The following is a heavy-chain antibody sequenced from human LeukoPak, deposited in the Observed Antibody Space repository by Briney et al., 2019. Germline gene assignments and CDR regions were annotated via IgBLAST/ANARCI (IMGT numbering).Heavy chain of an antibody. CDR2: IHASGTT. CDR1: GGSIGNYH. D-gene: IGHD5-12*01. CDR3: ARRDTNSGWSFDL. V-gene: IGHV4-4*07. J-gene: IGHJ4*02. Sequence: SETLSLICSVSGGSIGNYHWSWIRQPAGKGLEWIGQIHASGTTNYYPPLKSRLTMSIHTPENQVSLTVTSVTAADSALYYCARRDTNSGWSFDLWGQGALVLVSS.